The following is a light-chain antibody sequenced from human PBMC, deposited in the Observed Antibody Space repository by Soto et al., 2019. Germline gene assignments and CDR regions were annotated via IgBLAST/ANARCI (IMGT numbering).Light chain of an antibody. CDR3: QHYSNWPPT. V-gene: IGKV3-15*01. CDR1: KSVNRN. CDR2: YAS. Sequence: EVVMTQSPATLSVSPGEKVTLSCRASKSVNRNLAWYQQKPGQGPSLLIYYASTRATGVPDRFTGSGSGTEFTLTISSLQSEDFGVYNCQHYSNWPPTFGPGTKVEIK. J-gene: IGKJ3*01.